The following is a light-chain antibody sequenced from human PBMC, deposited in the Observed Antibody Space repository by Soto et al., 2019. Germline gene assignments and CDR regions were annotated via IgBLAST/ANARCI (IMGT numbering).Light chain of an antibody. J-gene: IGKJ1*01. V-gene: IGKV3-20*01. CDR1: QSVSSNH. Sequence: EIVVTQSPGTLSLSPGEGATLSCRASQSVSSNHLAWYQQKRGQPPRLLIYGASSRATGTPGRFSGSGSGTDFTLTITRLEPEDFAVYYCQQYGSSPQTFGQGTKVDNK. CDR3: QQYGSSPQT. CDR2: GAS.